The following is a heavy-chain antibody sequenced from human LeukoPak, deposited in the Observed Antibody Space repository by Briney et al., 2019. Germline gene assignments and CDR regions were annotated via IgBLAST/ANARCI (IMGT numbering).Heavy chain of an antibody. J-gene: IGHJ5*02. D-gene: IGHD2-15*01. CDR3: AKDRGYLVGWFDP. CDR2: ISYDGSNK. CDR1: GFTFSSYG. V-gene: IGHV3-30*18. Sequence: GGSLRLSCAASGFTFSSYGMHWVRQAPGKGLEWVAVISYDGSNKYYADSVKGRFTISRDNSKNTLYLQMNSLRAEDTAVYYCAKDRGYLVGWFDPWGQGTLITVSS.